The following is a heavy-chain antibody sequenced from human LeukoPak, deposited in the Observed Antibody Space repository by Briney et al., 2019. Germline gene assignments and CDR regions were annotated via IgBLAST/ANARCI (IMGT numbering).Heavy chain of an antibody. Sequence: PSETLSLTCTVSGGSISSYYWSWIRQPPGKGLEWTGYIYYSGSTNYNPSLKSRVTISVDTSKNQFSLKLSSVTAADTAVYYCARSLVEMATIYFDYWGQGTLVTVSS. D-gene: IGHD5-24*01. J-gene: IGHJ4*02. CDR1: GGSISSYY. CDR2: IYYSGST. V-gene: IGHV4-59*08. CDR3: ARSLVEMATIYFDY.